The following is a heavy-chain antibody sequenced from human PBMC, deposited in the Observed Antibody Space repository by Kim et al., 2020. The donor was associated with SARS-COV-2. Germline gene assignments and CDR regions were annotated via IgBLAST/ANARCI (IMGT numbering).Heavy chain of an antibody. J-gene: IGHJ4*02. CDR1: GGSFSGYY. Sequence: SETLSLTCAVYGGSFSGYYWSWIRQPPGKGLEWIGEINHSGSTNYNPSLKSRVTISVDTSKNQFSLKLSSVTAADTAVYYCARILVVPAAPFDYWGQGTLVTVSS. CDR2: INHSGST. V-gene: IGHV4-34*01. CDR3: ARILVVPAAPFDY. D-gene: IGHD2-2*01.